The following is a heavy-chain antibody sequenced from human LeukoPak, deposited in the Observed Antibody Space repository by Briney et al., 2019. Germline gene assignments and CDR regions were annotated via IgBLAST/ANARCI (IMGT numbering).Heavy chain of an antibody. J-gene: IGHJ4*02. D-gene: IGHD2-8*02. CDR3: AKDAGASSAFFDL. V-gene: IGHV3-23*01. CDR1: GFTFTDYG. Sequence: GGSLRLSCAAAGFTFTDYGMSWVRQAPGKGLEWVSTINNSGGNTHYADSVKGQFTISRDNSKHTLYLQMNSLTDEDTAIYYCAKDAGASSAFFDLWGQGTLVTVSS. CDR2: INNSGGNT.